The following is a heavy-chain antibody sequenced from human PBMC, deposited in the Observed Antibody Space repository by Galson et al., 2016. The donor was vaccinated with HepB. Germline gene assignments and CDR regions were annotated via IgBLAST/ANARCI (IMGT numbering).Heavy chain of an antibody. CDR1: GVAFTSYA. CDR3: AKDEFRGEAGSHQGVHFGMNV. J-gene: IGHJ6*02. V-gene: IGHV3-23*01. D-gene: IGHD3-10*01. CDR2: ITGSGGDT. Sequence: SLRLSCAASGVAFTSYAMTWVRQVPGKGLEWVSSITGSGGDTYYVDSVKGRFSISRDNSKNTLYLQMNNVRAEDTAVYYCAKDEFRGEAGSHQGVHFGMNVWGQGTTVTVSS.